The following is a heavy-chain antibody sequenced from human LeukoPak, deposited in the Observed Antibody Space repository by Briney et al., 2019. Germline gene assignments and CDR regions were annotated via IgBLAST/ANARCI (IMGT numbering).Heavy chain of an antibody. V-gene: IGHV3-48*03. J-gene: IGHJ4*02. CDR3: TSSGYHGGFDY. CDR1: GFTFSSYE. D-gene: IGHD3-22*01. Sequence: GGSLRLSCAASGFTFSSYEMNWVRQAPGKGLEWVSYISSSGSTIYYADSVKGRFTISRDNAKNSLYLQMNSLRAEDTAVYYCTSSGYHGGFDYWGQGPRVTVSS. CDR2: ISSSGSTI.